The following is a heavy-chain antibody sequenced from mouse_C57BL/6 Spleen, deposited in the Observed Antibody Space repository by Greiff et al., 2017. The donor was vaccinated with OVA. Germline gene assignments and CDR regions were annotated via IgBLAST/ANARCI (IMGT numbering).Heavy chain of an antibody. V-gene: IGHV1-80*01. CDR3: ARRNYYGSIWYFDV. Sequence: QVQLQQSGAELVKPGASVKISCKASGYAFSSYWMNWVKQRPGKGLEWIGQIYPGDGDTNYNGKFKGQATLTADKSSNTAYMQLSSLTSEDSAVYFCARRNYYGSIWYFDVWGTGTTVTVSS. CDR1: GYAFSSYW. J-gene: IGHJ1*03. CDR2: IYPGDGDT. D-gene: IGHD1-1*01.